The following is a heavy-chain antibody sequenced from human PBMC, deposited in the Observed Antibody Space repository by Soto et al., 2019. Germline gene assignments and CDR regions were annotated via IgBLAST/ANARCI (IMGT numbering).Heavy chain of an antibody. V-gene: IGHV3-30*18. CDR2: ISYDGSNK. CDR3: AKALTMISPFDY. D-gene: IGHD3-22*01. Sequence: GGSLRLSCAASGLTFSSYGMHWVRQAPGKGLEWVAVISYDGSNKYYADSVKGRFTISRDNSKNTLYLQMNSLRAEDTAVYYCAKALTMISPFDYWGQGTLVTVSS. CDR1: GLTFSSYG. J-gene: IGHJ4*02.